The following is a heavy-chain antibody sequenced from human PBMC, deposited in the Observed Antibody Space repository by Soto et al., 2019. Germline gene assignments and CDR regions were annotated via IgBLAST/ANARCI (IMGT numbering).Heavy chain of an antibody. Sequence: ASETLSLTCTVSGGSISSGGYYWSWIRQHPGKGLEWIGYIYYSGSTYYNPSLKSRVTISVDTSKNQFSLKLSSVTAADTAVYYCARSSGGGWFGESDLILYFDYWGQGTLVTVSS. D-gene: IGHD3-10*01. CDR3: ARSSGGGWFGESDLILYFDY. CDR1: GGSISSGGYY. CDR2: IYYSGST. V-gene: IGHV4-31*03. J-gene: IGHJ4*02.